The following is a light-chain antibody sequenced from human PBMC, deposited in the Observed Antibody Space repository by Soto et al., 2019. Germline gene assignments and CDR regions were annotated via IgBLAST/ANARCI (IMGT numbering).Light chain of an antibody. V-gene: IGLV2-23*02. J-gene: IGLJ2*01. CDR3: CSYAGSSTWVV. CDR1: NSDVGSYNL. Sequence: QSALTQPASVSGSPGQSITISCTGTNSDVGSYNLVSWYQQHPGKAPKLMIYEVSKRPSGVSNRFSGSKSGNTASLTISGLQAEDEADYYCCSYAGSSTWVVFGGGTKLTVL. CDR2: EVS.